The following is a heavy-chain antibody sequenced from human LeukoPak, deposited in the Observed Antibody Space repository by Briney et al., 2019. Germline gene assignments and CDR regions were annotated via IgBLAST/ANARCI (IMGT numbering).Heavy chain of an antibody. D-gene: IGHD5-18*01. CDR1: GFTFNSYA. Sequence: PGGSLRLSCAASGFTFNSYAMSWVRQAPGKGLEWVSGISGSGGSTYYADSVKGRFTISRDNSKNTLYLQMNSLRADDTAVYYCAMLRVDTAMERGYWGQGTLVTVSS. CDR2: ISGSGGST. V-gene: IGHV3-23*01. CDR3: AMLRVDTAMERGY. J-gene: IGHJ4*02.